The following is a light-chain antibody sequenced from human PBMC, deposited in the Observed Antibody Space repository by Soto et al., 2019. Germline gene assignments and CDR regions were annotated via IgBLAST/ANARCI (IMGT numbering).Light chain of an antibody. CDR3: QQCSSWPYT. V-gene: IGKV3-11*01. CDR1: QSVSRS. CDR2: DAS. Sequence: EIVLTQSPATLSLSPGERVTLSCRASQSVSRSLAWYQQKPGQAPRLLIYDASNRATGIPVRFSGSGSGTDFSLTISSLAPEDSAVYYCQQCSSWPYTFGQGTKLDFK. J-gene: IGKJ2*01.